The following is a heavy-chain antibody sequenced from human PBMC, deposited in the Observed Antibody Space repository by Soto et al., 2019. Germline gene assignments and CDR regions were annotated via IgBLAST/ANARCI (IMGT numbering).Heavy chain of an antibody. CDR1: GFTFSSYW. V-gene: IGHV3-74*01. CDR2: INSDGSST. Sequence: SLRLSCASSGFTFSSYWMHWVRQAPGKGLVWVSRINSDGSSTSYADSVKGRFTISRDNAKNTLYLQMNSLRAEDTAVYYCARVYSSGYPVDYWGQGTLVTVSS. CDR3: ARVYSSGYPVDY. J-gene: IGHJ4*02. D-gene: IGHD3-22*01.